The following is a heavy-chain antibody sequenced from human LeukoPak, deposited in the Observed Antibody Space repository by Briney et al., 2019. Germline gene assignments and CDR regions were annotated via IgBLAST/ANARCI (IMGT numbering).Heavy chain of an antibody. J-gene: IGHJ3*02. V-gene: IGHV3-64*02. D-gene: IGHD5-18*01. CDR1: GFTFSNSA. CDR3: ARLLTREMWIQLCHDAFDI. Sequence: HPGGSLRLSCAASGFTFSNSAMHWVSQVPGKRLEYVSAVSSNGDSTYYADSVKGRFTITRDNSKNTLYLQMNSLRAEDTAVYYCARLLTREMWIQLCHDAFDIWGQGTMVTVSS. CDR2: VSSNGDST.